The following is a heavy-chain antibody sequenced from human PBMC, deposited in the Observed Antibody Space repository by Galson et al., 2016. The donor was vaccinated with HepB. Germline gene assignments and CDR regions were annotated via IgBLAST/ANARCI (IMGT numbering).Heavy chain of an antibody. CDR1: GFSFTSHW. J-gene: IGHJ6*03. D-gene: IGHD1-26*01. CDR2: INSDGRTT. CDR3: ARGVRGMGPTYYYFYFMDV. Sequence: SLRLSCAASGFSFTSHWMHWVRQAPGKGPVWVSHINSDGRTTRYTDSVKGRFTISRDNAKNTLYLQMNGLRAEDTAVYFCARGVRGMGPTYYYFYFMDVWGQGTLVTVSS. V-gene: IGHV3-74*01.